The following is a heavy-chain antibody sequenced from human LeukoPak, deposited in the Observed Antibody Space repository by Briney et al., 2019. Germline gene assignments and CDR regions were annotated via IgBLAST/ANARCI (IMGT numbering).Heavy chain of an antibody. CDR3: ARDCSGGSCYLSEYYFDY. D-gene: IGHD2-15*01. CDR1: GFTFSSYA. J-gene: IGHJ4*02. V-gene: IGHV3-48*02. CDR2: ISSSSSTI. Sequence: PGGSLRLSCAASGFTFSSYAMSWVRQAPGKGLEWVSYISSSSSTIYYADSVKGRFTISRDNAKNSLYLQMNSLRDEDTAVYYCARDCSGGSCYLSEYYFDYWGQGTLVTVSS.